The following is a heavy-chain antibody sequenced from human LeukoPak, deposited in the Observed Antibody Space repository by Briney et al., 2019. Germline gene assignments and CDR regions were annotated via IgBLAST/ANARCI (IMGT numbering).Heavy chain of an antibody. V-gene: IGHV4-59*08. D-gene: IGHD4-17*01. CDR2: ISHSGST. J-gene: IGHJ4*02. Sequence: SETLSLTCTVSGASINNYYWSWIRQSPEKGLEWIGYISHSGSTHYNPSLKSRITISVDTSKIHFSLNLTSVTAADTAVYYCARGFYGDYVFDYWGQGTLVTVSS. CDR1: GASINNYY. CDR3: ARGFYGDYVFDY.